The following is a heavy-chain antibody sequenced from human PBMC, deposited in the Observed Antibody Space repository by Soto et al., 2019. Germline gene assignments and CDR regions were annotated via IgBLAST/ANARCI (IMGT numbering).Heavy chain of an antibody. CDR3: ARERCSGGSCYGYFGY. V-gene: IGHV4-30-2*01. CDR1: GGSISSGGYS. Sequence: SETLSLTCADSGGSISSGGYSWSWIRQPPGKGLEWIGYIYHSGSTYYNPSLKSRVTISVDRSKNQFSLKLSSVTAADTAVYYCARERCSGGSCYGYFGYWGQGTLVTVSS. D-gene: IGHD2-15*01. CDR2: IYHSGST. J-gene: IGHJ4*02.